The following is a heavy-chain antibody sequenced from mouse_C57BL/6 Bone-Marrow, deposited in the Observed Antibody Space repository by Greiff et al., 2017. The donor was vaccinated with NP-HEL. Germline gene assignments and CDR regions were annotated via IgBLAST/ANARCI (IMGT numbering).Heavy chain of an antibody. D-gene: IGHD3-1*01. CDR1: GYTFTSYG. CDR2: IYPRSGHT. CDR3: ARRKGTTGFAY. J-gene: IGHJ3*01. Sequence: QVQLQQSGAELARPGASVKLSCKASGYTFTSYGISWVKQSTGQGLEWIGEIYPRSGHTYYNAKFKGKATLTADKSSSTAYMELRSLTSEDSAVYFCARRKGTTGFAYWGQGTLVTVSA. V-gene: IGHV1-81*01.